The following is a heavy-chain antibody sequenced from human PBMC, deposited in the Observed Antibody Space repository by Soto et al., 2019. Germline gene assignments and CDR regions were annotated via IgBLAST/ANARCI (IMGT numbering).Heavy chain of an antibody. D-gene: IGHD6-19*01. V-gene: IGHV3-23*01. Sequence: GVSLRLSCVASGFSISTHALTWVRQAPGKGLEWVSSFSGRSGDTYYAASVKGRFTISGDSSKNTVILQMNNLRADDTALYYCARDSSAWPNYFDSWGQGIQVTSPQ. J-gene: IGHJ4*02. CDR1: GFSISTHA. CDR2: FSGRSGDT. CDR3: ARDSSAWPNYFDS.